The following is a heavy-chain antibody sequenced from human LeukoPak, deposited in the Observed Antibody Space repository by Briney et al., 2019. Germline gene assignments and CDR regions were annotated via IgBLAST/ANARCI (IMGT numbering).Heavy chain of an antibody. Sequence: GGFLRLSCAASGFTFSSYWMSWVRQAPGKGLEWVANIKQDGSEKYYVDSVKGRFTISRDNAKNSLYLQMNSLRAEDTAVYYCARVPQAYCGGDCYLHIPTYFDYWGQETLVTVSS. D-gene: IGHD2-21*01. J-gene: IGHJ4*02. CDR3: ARVPQAYCGGDCYLHIPTYFDY. CDR1: GFTFSSYW. V-gene: IGHV3-7*01. CDR2: IKQDGSEK.